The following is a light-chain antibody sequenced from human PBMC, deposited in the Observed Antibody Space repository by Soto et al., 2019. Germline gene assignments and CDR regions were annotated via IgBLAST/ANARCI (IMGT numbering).Light chain of an antibody. CDR1: SSDFGSYNL. J-gene: IGLJ1*01. Sequence: QSVLTQPASVSGSPAQSITISCTGTSSDFGSYNLVSWYQQHPGKAPNLMICEGSKRPSGVSNRFSGSKSGNTASLTIFGLQAEDEANYYCCSYSGRSTYVFGTETKVTV. CDR3: CSYSGRSTYV. V-gene: IGLV2-23*01. CDR2: EGS.